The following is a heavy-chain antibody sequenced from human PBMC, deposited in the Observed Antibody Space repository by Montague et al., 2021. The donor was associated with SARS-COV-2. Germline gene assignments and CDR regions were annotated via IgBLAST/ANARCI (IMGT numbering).Heavy chain of an antibody. Sequence: SLRLSRAASGFTFSSYSMNWVRQAPGKGLEWVSSISSSISYLYYADSFXGQFTISRDNAKNSLYLQMNSLRAEDTAVSYCEIVGSGSGLYYFDYWGQGTLVTVSS. CDR1: GFTFSSYS. CDR3: EIVGSGSGLYYFDY. V-gene: IGHV3-21*01. J-gene: IGHJ4*02. CDR2: ISSSISYL. D-gene: IGHD1-26*01.